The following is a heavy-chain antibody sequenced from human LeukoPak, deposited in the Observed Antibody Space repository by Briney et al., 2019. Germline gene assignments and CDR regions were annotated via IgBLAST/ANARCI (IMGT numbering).Heavy chain of an antibody. V-gene: IGHV1-8*01. Sequence: ASVKVSCKASGYTFTTYDITWVRQATGQGLEWMGWMNPKSGNTGHAQKFQGRLTMTRNTSTSTAHMELSSLRSEDTAVYYCARGGRAVAGDFYFDYWGQGTLVTVSS. CDR2: MNPKSGNT. CDR3: ARGGRAVAGDFYFDY. D-gene: IGHD6-19*01. J-gene: IGHJ4*02. CDR1: GYTFTTYD.